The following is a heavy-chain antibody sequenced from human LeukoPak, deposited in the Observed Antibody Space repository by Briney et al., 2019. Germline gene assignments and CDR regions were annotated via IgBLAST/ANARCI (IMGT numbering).Heavy chain of an antibody. D-gene: IGHD2-21*01. V-gene: IGHV4-39*01. CDR2: IYYSGST. Sequence: PSDTLSLTCTVSGGSISSSSYYWGWIRQPPGKGLEWIGSIYYSGSTYYNPSLKSRVTMSVDTSKNQFSLKLSSVTAADTAVYYCARLCGGDCYSLFDYWGREPWSPSPQ. J-gene: IGHJ4*02. CDR1: GGSISSSSYY. CDR3: ARLCGGDCYSLFDY.